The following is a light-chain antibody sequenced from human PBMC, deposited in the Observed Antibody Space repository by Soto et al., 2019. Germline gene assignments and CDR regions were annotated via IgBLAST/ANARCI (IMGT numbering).Light chain of an antibody. V-gene: IGKV4-1*01. CDR1: QSVLYSSDNKNF. Sequence: DIVMTQSPDSLAVSLGERATINCKSSQSVLYSSDNKNFLAWYQQTKGQTPKMLIYWASTRASGVPDRFSGGGSGTDFTLPISRLQAEDVEVYYCQQYYIAPITFGQGTRLEIK. CDR3: QQYYIAPIT. CDR2: WAS. J-gene: IGKJ5*01.